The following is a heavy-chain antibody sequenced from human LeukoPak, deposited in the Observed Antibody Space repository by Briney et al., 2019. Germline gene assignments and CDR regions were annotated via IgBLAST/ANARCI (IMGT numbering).Heavy chain of an antibody. CDR1: GGSISSSSYY. J-gene: IGHJ5*02. V-gene: IGHV4-39*07. Sequence: SETLSLTCTVSGGSISSSSYYWGWIRQPPGKGLEWIGSIYYSGSTNYNPSLKSRVTISVDTSKNQFSLKLSSVTAADTAVYYCARSQFDYRYNWFDPWGQGTLVTVSS. CDR2: IYYSGST. CDR3: ARSQFDYRYNWFDP. D-gene: IGHD4-11*01.